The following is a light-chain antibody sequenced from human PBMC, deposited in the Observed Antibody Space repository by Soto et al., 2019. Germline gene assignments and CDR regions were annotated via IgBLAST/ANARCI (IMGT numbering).Light chain of an antibody. J-gene: IGLJ1*01. V-gene: IGLV2-8*01. CDR2: EVT. CDR3: CSYVGSNNYV. CDR1: SSDVGGYNY. Sequence: QSVLTQPPSASGSPGQSVAISCTGTSSDVGGYNYVSWYQQYPGKAPKLIMYEVTKRPSGVPDRFSGSKSGNTASLTFSGLQAEDEADYYCCSYVGSNNYVFGTGTKVTVL.